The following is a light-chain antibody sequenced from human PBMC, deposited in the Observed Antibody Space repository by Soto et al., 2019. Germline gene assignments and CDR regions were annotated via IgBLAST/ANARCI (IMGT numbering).Light chain of an antibody. J-gene: IGLJ1*01. CDR3: CSYAGGSTFYV. Sequence: QSVLTQPASVSGSPGQSITIPCTGTSSDFGSYDLVSWYQQHPGKAPQLMIYEGSKRPSGVSNRFSGSKSGNTASLTISGLQAEDEADYYCCSYAGGSTFYVFGSGTKVTVL. CDR1: SSDFGSYDL. CDR2: EGS. V-gene: IGLV2-23*03.